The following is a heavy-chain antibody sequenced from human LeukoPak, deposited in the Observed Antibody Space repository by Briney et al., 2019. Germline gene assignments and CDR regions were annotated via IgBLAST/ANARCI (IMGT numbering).Heavy chain of an antibody. Sequence: GGSLRLSCAASGFTFSNYWMHWVRQAPGKGLVWVSCISNDGSRTNYADSVKGRFTISRDNSKNSLYLHMTSLTVEDTALYYCVKGRVVGAPANDAFHIWGQGTMVTVSS. CDR2: ISNDGSRT. CDR1: GFTFSNYW. J-gene: IGHJ3*02. V-gene: IGHV3-74*01. CDR3: VKGRVVGAPANDAFHI. D-gene: IGHD1-26*01.